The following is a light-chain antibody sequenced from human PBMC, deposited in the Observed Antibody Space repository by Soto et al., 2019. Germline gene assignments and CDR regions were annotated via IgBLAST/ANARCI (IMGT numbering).Light chain of an antibody. J-gene: IGLJ2*01. Sequence: QSALTQPASVSGSPGQSIAISCTGTSSDVGAYNHVSWYQQYPGKAPKLMIYDVNSRPSGVSDRFSGSKSGNTASLTISGLQAEDEADYYCSSYATSSVVFGGGTKLTVL. CDR1: SSDVGAYNH. CDR3: SSYATSSVV. V-gene: IGLV2-14*03. CDR2: DVN.